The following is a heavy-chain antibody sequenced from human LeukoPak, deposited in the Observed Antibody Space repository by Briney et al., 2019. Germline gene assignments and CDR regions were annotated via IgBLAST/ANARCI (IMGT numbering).Heavy chain of an antibody. D-gene: IGHD3-16*01. CDR1: GGSISSYY. V-gene: IGHV4-59*08. J-gene: IGHJ4*02. CDR3: ARYSLREKIFDY. Sequence: SETLSLTCTVSGGSISSYYWSWIRQPPGKGLEWIGYIYYSGSTNYNPSLKSRVTISVDTSKNLFSLKLSSVTAADTAVYYCARYSLREKIFDYWGQGTLVTVSS. CDR2: IYYSGST.